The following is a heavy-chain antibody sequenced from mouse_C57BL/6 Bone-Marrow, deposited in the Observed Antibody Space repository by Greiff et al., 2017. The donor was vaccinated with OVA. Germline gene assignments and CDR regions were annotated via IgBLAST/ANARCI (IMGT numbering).Heavy chain of an antibody. J-gene: IGHJ4*01. CDR2: INPSTGGT. Sequence: VQLQQSGPELVKPGASVKISRKASGYSFTGYYMNWVKQSPEKSLEWIGEINPSTGGTTYNQKFKAKATLTVDKSSSTAYMQLKSLTSEDSAVYYCARGGLRRGYAMDYWGQGTSVTVSS. D-gene: IGHD2-4*01. CDR3: ARGGLRRGYAMDY. V-gene: IGHV1-42*01. CDR1: GYSFTGYY.